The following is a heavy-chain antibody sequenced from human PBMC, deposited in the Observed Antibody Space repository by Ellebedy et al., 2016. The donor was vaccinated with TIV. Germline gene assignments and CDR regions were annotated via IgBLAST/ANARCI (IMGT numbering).Heavy chain of an antibody. CDR3: ARDRPMVRGLQYGMDV. CDR2: INPNSGGT. J-gene: IGHJ6*02. Sequence: ASVKVSCKASGYTFTGYYMHWVRQAPGQGLEWMGWINPNSGGTNYAQKFQGRVTMTRDTSISTAYMELSRLRSDDTAVYYCARDRPMVRGLQYGMDVWGQGTAVTVSS. D-gene: IGHD3-10*01. V-gene: IGHV1-2*02. CDR1: GYTFTGYY.